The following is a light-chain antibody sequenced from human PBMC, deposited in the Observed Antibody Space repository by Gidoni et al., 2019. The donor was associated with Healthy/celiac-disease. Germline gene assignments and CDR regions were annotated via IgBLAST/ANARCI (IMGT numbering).Light chain of an antibody. CDR3: HQRSNWPWT. Sequence: EIVLTQSPATLSLSPGERATLSCRASQSVSSYLAWYQQQPGQAPRLLIYDASNRASCIPARFSVSGSGTYFTPTISSLEPDYFEVSYCHQRSNWPWTFGQGTKVEIK. CDR1: QSVSSY. CDR2: DAS. J-gene: IGKJ1*01. V-gene: IGKV3-11*01.